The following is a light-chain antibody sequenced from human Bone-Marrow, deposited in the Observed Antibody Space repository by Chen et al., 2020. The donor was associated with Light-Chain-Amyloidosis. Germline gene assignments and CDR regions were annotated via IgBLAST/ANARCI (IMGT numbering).Light chain of an antibody. J-gene: IGLJ3*02. CDR3: ISHTSSGTLWV. CDR2: EVS. V-gene: IGLV2-14*01. CDR1: SSDVGGYNL. Sequence: QSALTQPASVSGSPGQAITISCTGTSSDVGGYNLVSWYQQFPGKAPKLMIYEVSNRPSGVSNRFSGSKSGNTASLTISGLQAEDAADYYCISHTSSGTLWVFGGGTKLTVL.